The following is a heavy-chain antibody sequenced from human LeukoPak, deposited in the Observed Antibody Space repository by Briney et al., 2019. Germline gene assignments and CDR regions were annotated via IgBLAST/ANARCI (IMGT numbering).Heavy chain of an antibody. CDR3: ARDPMYNSGNSGAFDF. Sequence: GGSLRLSCAASGFTFSSYAMHWVRQAPGKGLEWVAVISYDGSNKHYADSVKGRFTISRDNVQNSLWLQMSSLRAEDTAVYYCARDPMYNSGNSGAFDFWGQGTLVTVSS. V-gene: IGHV3-30*04. CDR2: ISYDGSNK. J-gene: IGHJ3*01. CDR1: GFTFSSYA. D-gene: IGHD4-23*01.